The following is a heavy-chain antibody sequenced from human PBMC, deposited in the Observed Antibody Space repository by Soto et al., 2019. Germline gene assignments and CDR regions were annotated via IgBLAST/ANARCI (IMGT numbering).Heavy chain of an antibody. V-gene: IGHV3-33*01. Sequence: GGSLILSYAASGFTFSSYGLNWVRLAPGKGLEWVAVIWYDGTNKYYAESVKGRFTISRDDSKNTLYLQMNRLRAEDTAIYYCARDFVVGGPTINYYYGMDVWGQGT. CDR2: IWYDGTNK. CDR1: GFTFSSYG. J-gene: IGHJ6*02. CDR3: ARDFVVGGPTINYYYGMDV. D-gene: IGHD1-26*01.